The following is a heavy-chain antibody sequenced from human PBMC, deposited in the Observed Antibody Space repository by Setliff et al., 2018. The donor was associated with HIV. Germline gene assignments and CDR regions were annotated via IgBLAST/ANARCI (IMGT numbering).Heavy chain of an antibody. CDR1: GYTFTNYD. V-gene: IGHV1-8*02. J-gene: IGHJ6*03. CDR2: MNPNSRNT. Sequence: ASVKVSCKASGYTFTNYDINWVRQAAGQGLEWMGWMNPNSRNTGYAQKFQGRITMTRNTSISTTYMQLTRLKSDDTAVYYCARDRTPQNWGSRGFYYMDVWGKGTTVTVSS. D-gene: IGHD7-27*01. CDR3: ARDRTPQNWGSRGFYYMDV.